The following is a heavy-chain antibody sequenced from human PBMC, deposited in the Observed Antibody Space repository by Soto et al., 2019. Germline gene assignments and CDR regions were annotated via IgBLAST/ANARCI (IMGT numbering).Heavy chain of an antibody. CDR1: GYTFFTYD. J-gene: IGHJ5*02. CDR2: ISTYSGDT. Sequence: QVHLVQSGVEVKTPGASVKVSCQASGYTFFTYDISWVRQAPGQGLEWMGWISTYSGDTKYAQKFQGRVTMTTDTSTTTAYLELRSLSSDDTDVYDCARHHGRATSEKWFDPWGQGTLVTVSS. D-gene: IGHD4-17*01. CDR3: ARHHGRATSEKWFDP. V-gene: IGHV1-18*01.